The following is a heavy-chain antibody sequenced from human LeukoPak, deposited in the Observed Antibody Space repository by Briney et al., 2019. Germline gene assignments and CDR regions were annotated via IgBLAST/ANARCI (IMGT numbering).Heavy chain of an antibody. CDR3: ARVGASGYDSSGYLNY. J-gene: IGHJ4*02. V-gene: IGHV4-34*01. CDR2: INHSGST. D-gene: IGHD3-22*01. Sequence: SETLSLTCAVYGGSFSGYYWSWIRQPPGKGLEWIGEINHSGSTNYNPSLKSRVTISVDTSKNQFSLKLSSVTAADTAVCYCARVGASGYDSSGYLNYWGQGTLVTVSS. CDR1: GGSFSGYY.